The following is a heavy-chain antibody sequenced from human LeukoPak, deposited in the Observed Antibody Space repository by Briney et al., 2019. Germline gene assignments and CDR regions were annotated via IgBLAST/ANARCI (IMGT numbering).Heavy chain of an antibody. V-gene: IGHV4-4*07. CDR2: IYNGGII. D-gene: IGHD3-10*01. Sequence: PSETLSLTCTVSGDSISRYYWSWIRQPAGKGLEWIGRIYNGGIITYNPSLKSRVTMSIDTSNDQFSLRLRFVAAADTAVYYCARDSGTTGEVKFDPWGQGTLVTVSS. J-gene: IGHJ5*02. CDR3: ARDSGTTGEVKFDP. CDR1: GDSISRYY.